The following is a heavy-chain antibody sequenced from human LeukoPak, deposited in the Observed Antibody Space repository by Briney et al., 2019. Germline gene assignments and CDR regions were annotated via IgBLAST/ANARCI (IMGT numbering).Heavy chain of an antibody. J-gene: IGHJ6*02. D-gene: IGHD3-22*01. CDR2: TIPIFGTA. V-gene: IGHV1-69*13. CDR3: ARDQGYYDSSGLYYYGMDV. CDR1: GGTFTSYA. Sequence: GASVKVSCKASGGTFTSYAIRWERQAPGQRLESMGGTIPIFGTANYAQKFQGRVTITADESTSTAYMELSSLRSEDTAVYYCARDQGYYDSSGLYYYGMDVWGQGTTVTVSS.